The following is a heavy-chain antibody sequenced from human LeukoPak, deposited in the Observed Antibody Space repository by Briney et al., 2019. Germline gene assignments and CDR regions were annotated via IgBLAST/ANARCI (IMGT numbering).Heavy chain of an antibody. Sequence: PGGSLRHSCAASGVTFSSYWRHWVRQVPGKGLVWVSLIDSDGSTIIYADSVKGRFTISRDNAKKTLYLQMDSLRVEDMAVYYCARGGGSAASGSQVRVDYMDVWGKGTTVTVSS. D-gene: IGHD3-10*01. CDR1: GVTFSSYW. CDR3: ARGGGSAASGSQVRVDYMDV. CDR2: IDSDGSTI. J-gene: IGHJ6*03. V-gene: IGHV3-74*01.